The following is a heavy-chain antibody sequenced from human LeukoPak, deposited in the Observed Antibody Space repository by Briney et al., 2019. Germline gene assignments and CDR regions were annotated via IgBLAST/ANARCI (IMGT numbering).Heavy chain of an antibody. Sequence: SVKVFCKASGGTFSSYAISWVRQPPGQGLEWMGGLIPIFGTANYAQKFQGRVTITTDESTSTVYMELSSLRSEDTAVYYCARSLASITIFGVATQFDYWGQGTLVTVSS. J-gene: IGHJ4*02. D-gene: IGHD3-3*01. CDR3: ARSLASITIFGVATQFDY. CDR1: GGTFSSYA. CDR2: LIPIFGTA. V-gene: IGHV1-69*05.